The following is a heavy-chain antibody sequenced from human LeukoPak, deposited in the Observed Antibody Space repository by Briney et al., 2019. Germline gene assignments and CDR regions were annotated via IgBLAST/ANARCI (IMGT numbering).Heavy chain of an antibody. CDR2: IIPIFGTA. D-gene: IGHD3-10*01. J-gene: IGHJ6*03. Sequence: SVKVSCKASGGTFSSYAISWVRQAPGQGLEWMGGIIPIFGTANYAQKFQGRVTITADESTSTAYMELSSLRSEDTAVYYCARDRYYYGSGSYFRGYYYMDVWGKGTTVTISS. V-gene: IGHV1-69*13. CDR1: GGTFSSYA. CDR3: ARDRYYYGSGSYFRGYYYMDV.